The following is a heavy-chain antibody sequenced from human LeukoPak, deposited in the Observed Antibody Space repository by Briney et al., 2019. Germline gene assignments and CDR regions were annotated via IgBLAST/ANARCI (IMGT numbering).Heavy chain of an antibody. CDR2: INSDGSST. J-gene: IGHJ5*02. CDR1: GFTFSSYW. V-gene: IGHV3-74*01. Sequence: GGSLRLSCAASGFTFSSYWMHWVRQAPGKGLVWVSRINSDGSSTSYADSVKGRFTISRDNAKNSLYLHMSSLRVEDTAVYYCTKYAHGSGTSFDPWGQGTLVTVSS. D-gene: IGHD3-10*01. CDR3: TKYAHGSGTSFDP.